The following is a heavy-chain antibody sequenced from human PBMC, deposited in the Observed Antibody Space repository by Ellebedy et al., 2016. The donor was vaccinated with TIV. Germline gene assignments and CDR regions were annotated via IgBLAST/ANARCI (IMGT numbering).Heavy chain of an antibody. V-gene: IGHV1-69*13. CDR3: ARDQTRLRYRFLFDY. CDR1: GGTFSSYA. D-gene: IGHD3-9*01. Sequence: SVKVSXKASGGTFSSYAISWVRQAPGQGLEWMGGIIPIFGTANYAQKFQGRVTITADESTSTAYMELSSLRSEDTAVYYCARDQTRLRYRFLFDYWGQGTLVTVSS. J-gene: IGHJ4*02. CDR2: IIPIFGTA.